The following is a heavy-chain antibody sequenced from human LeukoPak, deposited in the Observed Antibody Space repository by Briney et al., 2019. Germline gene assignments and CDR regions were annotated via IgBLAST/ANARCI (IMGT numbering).Heavy chain of an antibody. CDR2: IKQDGSEK. V-gene: IGHV3-7*01. Sequence: QTGGSLRLSCAASGFTFSSYWMSWVRQAPGKGLEWVANIKQDGSEKYYVDSVKGRFTISRDNAKNSLYLQMNSLRAEDTAVYYCARVPRGRITMVRGPGSGYGMDVWGQGTTVTVSS. CDR3: ARVPRGRITMVRGPGSGYGMDV. D-gene: IGHD3-10*01. CDR1: GFTFSSYW. J-gene: IGHJ6*02.